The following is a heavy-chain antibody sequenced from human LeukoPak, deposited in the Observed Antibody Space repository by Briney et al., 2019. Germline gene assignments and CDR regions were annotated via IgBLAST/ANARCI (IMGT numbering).Heavy chain of an antibody. D-gene: IGHD6-13*01. CDR3: ARVAAAGPFDY. Sequence: GASVKVSCKASGYTFTSYYMHWVRQAPGQGLEWMGIINPSGGSTSYAQKFQGRVTMTRDTSTSTVYMELSSLRSGDTAVYYCARVAAAGPFDYWGQGTLVTVSS. CDR2: INPSGGST. V-gene: IGHV1-46*01. J-gene: IGHJ4*02. CDR1: GYTFTSYY.